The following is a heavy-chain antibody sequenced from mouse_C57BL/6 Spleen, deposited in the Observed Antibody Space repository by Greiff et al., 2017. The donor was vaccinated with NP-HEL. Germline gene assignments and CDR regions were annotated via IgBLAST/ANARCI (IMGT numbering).Heavy chain of an antibody. CDR1: GYTFTSYW. CDR3: AIESPYDPYAMDY. D-gene: IGHD2-3*01. Sequence: QVQLQQPGAELVKPGASVKVSCKASGYTFTSYWMHWVKQRPGQGLEWIGRIHPSDSDTNYNQKFKGKATLTVDKSSSTAYMQLSSLTSEDSAVYYCAIESPYDPYAMDYWGQGTSVTVSS. V-gene: IGHV1-74*01. J-gene: IGHJ4*01. CDR2: IHPSDSDT.